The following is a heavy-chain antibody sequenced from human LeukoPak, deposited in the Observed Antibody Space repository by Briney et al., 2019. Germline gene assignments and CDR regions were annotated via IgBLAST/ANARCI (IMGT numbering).Heavy chain of an antibody. V-gene: IGHV2-5*02. J-gene: IGHJ4*02. CDR1: GFSLSTTGVT. CDR2: IYWDDDK. Sequence: SGPTLVNPTQTLTLTCTFSGFSLSTTGVTVGWIRQPPGKALEWLALIYWDDDKRYSPSLKSRLTITKDTSKNQVVLTMTNMDPVDTATYYCAHSGYDILTGYYLCYFDYWGQGTLVTVSS. D-gene: IGHD3-9*01. CDR3: AHSGYDILTGYYLCYFDY.